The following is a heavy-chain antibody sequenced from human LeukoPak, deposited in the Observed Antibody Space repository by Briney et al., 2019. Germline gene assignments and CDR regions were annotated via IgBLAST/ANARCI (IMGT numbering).Heavy chain of an antibody. CDR2: ISGSGGST. J-gene: IGHJ5*02. Sequence: GGSLRLSCVVSGFTFSSYAMSWVRQAPGKGLEWVSGISGSGGSTYYADSVKGRFTISRDNSKNTLYLQMNSLRAEDTAVYYCAKDRHAPGRYCSSTTCFPFDPWGQGTLVTVSS. CDR1: GFTFSSYA. D-gene: IGHD2-2*01. V-gene: IGHV3-23*01. CDR3: AKDRHAPGRYCSSTTCFPFDP.